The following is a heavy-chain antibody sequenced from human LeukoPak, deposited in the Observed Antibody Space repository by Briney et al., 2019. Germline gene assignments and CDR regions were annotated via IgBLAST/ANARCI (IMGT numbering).Heavy chain of an antibody. CDR1: GFTFRSHS. V-gene: IGHV3-48*01. CDR2: ISSTGGTI. CDR3: AKLADFWSASFYFDH. J-gene: IGHJ4*02. D-gene: IGHD3-3*01. Sequence: PGGSLRLSCAASGFTFRSHSMNWVRDAPGRGVEWGSYISSTGGTILYADSVRGRFTVSRDNAEHSLYLQMNSLRAEDTAVYYCAKLADFWSASFYFDHWGQGILVTVSS.